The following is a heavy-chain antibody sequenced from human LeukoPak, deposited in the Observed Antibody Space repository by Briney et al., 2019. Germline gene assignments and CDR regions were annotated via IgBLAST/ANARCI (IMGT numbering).Heavy chain of an antibody. CDR3: AREAGWLQSVLGP. Sequence: ASVKVSCKASGYTFTCYYMNWVRQAPGQGLEWMGWINPNSGGTNYAQKFQGRVTMTRDTSISTAYMELSKLRSDDTAVYYCAREAGWLQSVLGPWGQGTLVTVSS. J-gene: IGHJ5*02. V-gene: IGHV1-2*02. CDR2: INPNSGGT. CDR1: GYTFTCYY. D-gene: IGHD5-24*01.